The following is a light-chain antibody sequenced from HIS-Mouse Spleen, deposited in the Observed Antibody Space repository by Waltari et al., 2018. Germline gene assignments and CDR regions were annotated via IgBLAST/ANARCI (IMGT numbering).Light chain of an antibody. CDR1: QSISSW. CDR3: QQYKSYLRT. Sequence: DIQMTQSPSTLSASVGDRVTITCRASQSISSWLAWYQQKPGKAPKLLIYKASSLESGVPSRFSGSGAGTEFTLTVSSLQPDECATYYCQQYKSYLRTFGQGTRVEIK. CDR2: KAS. J-gene: IGKJ1*01. V-gene: IGKV1-5*03.